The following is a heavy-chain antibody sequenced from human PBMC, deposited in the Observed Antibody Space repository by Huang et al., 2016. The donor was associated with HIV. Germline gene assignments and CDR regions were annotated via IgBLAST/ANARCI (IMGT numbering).Heavy chain of an antibody. Sequence: QVHLVQSGAEVKKPGASVKVSCKASGYTFTNYDINWVLQAPGRGMEWMGWTNPNTGNTVFAQSFQGRVTMTRKTSITTAYMELTSLTSEDTAVYYCARSAYGDFDYWGLGTLVIVSS. J-gene: IGHJ4*02. D-gene: IGHD4-17*01. V-gene: IGHV1-8*02. CDR2: TNPNTGNT. CDR3: ARSAYGDFDY. CDR1: GYTFTNYD.